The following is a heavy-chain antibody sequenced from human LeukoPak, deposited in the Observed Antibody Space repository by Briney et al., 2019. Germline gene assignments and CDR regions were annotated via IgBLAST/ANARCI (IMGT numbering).Heavy chain of an antibody. Sequence: SETLSLTCTISVGFFTSYYWSWIRQPPGKGLECIGSIYYSGNSNYNPSLKGRVTMSVDTSKSQFSLKLTSVTAADTAVYYCARPLNDAFDIWGQGTMVTVSS. CDR1: VGFFTSYY. CDR3: ARPLNDAFDI. J-gene: IGHJ3*02. CDR2: IYYSGNS. V-gene: IGHV4-59*08.